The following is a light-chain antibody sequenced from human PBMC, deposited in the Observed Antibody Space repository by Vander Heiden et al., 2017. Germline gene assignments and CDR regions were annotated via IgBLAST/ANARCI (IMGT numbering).Light chain of an antibody. CDR3: MQGTHWPPT. CDR2: NVS. J-gene: IGKJ1*01. Sequence: DVVMTQSPLSLPVTLGQPASISCRSSQSLVHSDGNTYLNWFQQRPGQSPRRLIYNVSDPDSGVPDRFSGSGSGTDFTLKISRVEAEDVGVYYCMQGTHWPPTFGQGTKVEIK. V-gene: IGKV2-30*02. CDR1: QSLVHSDGNTY.